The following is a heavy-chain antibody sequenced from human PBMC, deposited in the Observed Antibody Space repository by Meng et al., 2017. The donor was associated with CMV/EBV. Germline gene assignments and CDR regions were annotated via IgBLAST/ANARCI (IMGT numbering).Heavy chain of an antibody. CDR1: GYSISSCYY. CDR3: ARGVQYYDFWSGFPGGPYGFDI. V-gene: IGHV4-38-2*02. D-gene: IGHD3-3*01. J-gene: IGHJ3*02. CDR2: IYHSGST. Sequence: SETLSLTCTVSGYSISSCYYWGWIRQPPGKRLEWIGSIYHSGSTYYNPSLKSRVTISVDTSKNQFSLKLSSVTAADTAVYYCARGVQYYDFWSGFPGGPYGFDIWGQGTMVTVSS.